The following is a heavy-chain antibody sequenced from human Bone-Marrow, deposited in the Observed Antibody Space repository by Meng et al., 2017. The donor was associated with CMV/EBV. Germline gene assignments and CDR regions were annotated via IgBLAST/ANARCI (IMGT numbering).Heavy chain of an antibody. J-gene: IGHJ4*02. CDR1: GFTFSSYW. CDR2: IKQDGSEK. D-gene: IGHD3-3*01. CDR3: ARAATYYDFWSGHLRRNYFED. V-gene: IGHV3-7*01. Sequence: GGSLRLSCAASGFTFSSYWMSWVRQAPGKGLERVANIKQDGSEKYYVDSVKGRFTISRDNAKNSLYLQMNSLRAEDTAVYYFARAATYYDFWSGHLRRNYFEDWGQGTMVTVSS.